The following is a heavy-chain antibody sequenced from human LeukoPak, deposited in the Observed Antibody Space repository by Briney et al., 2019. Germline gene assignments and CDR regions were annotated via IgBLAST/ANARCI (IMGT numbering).Heavy chain of an antibody. D-gene: IGHD2-21*02. CDR1: GFTFSSYA. V-gene: IGHV3-23*01. CDR2: ISGSGGST. Sequence: PGGSLRLSCAASGFTFSSYAMSWVRQAPGQGLEWVSAISGSGGSTYYADSVKGRFTISRDNSKNTLYLQMNSLRAEDTAVYYCAKAPRRVVTAIYFDYWGQGTLVTVSS. J-gene: IGHJ4*02. CDR3: AKAPRRVVTAIYFDY.